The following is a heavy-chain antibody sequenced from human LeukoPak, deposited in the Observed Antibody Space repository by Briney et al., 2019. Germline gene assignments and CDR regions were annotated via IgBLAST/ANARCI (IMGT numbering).Heavy chain of an antibody. CDR3: ARDLGGAREWYYYYYMDV. V-gene: IGHV3-48*01. J-gene: IGHJ6*03. D-gene: IGHD1-26*01. CDR1: GFTFSSYS. CDR2: ISSSSSTI. Sequence: PGGSLRLSCAASGFTFSSYSMNWVRQAPGKGLGWVSYISSSSSTIYYADSVKGRFTISRDNAKNSLYLQMNSLRAEDTAVYYCARDLGGAREWYYYYYMDVWGKGITVTVSS.